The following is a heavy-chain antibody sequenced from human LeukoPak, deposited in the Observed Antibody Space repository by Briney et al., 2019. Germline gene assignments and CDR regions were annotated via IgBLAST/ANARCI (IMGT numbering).Heavy chain of an antibody. CDR2: ISSSSSYI. CDR1: GFTFSSYS. Sequence: GGSLRLSCAASGFTFSSYSMNWVRQAPGKGLEWVSSISSSSSYIYYADSVKGRFTISRDNAKNSLYLQMNSLRAEDTAVYYCARPIVGATPGIGYWGQGTLVTASS. CDR3: ARPIVGATPGIGY. D-gene: IGHD1-26*01. J-gene: IGHJ4*02. V-gene: IGHV3-21*01.